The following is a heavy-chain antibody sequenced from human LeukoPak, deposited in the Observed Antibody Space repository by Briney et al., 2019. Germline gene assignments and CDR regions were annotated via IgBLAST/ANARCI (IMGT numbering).Heavy chain of an antibody. CDR3: ATRLY. Sequence: PSETLSLTCGVYGGSFSGYYWSWIRQPPGKGLEWIGEINHSGSTNYNPSLKSRVTISVDTSKNQFSLNLISVTAVDTAVYYCATRLYWGQGTLVTVSS. J-gene: IGHJ4*02. CDR1: GGSFSGYY. V-gene: IGHV4-34*01. CDR2: INHSGST.